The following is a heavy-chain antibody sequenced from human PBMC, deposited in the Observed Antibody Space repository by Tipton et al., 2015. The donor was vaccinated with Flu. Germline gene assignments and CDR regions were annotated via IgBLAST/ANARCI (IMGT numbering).Heavy chain of an antibody. J-gene: IGHJ6*02. D-gene: IGHD3-3*01. Sequence: SLRLSCAASGFTFSSYAMSWVRQAPGKGLEWVSAISGSGGSTYYADSVKGRFTISRDNSKNTLYLQMNSLRAEDTAVYYCAKDRGDRGVGDFWIGYHSNYYYGMDVWGQGTTVTVSS. CDR2: ISGSGGST. CDR3: AKDRGDRGVGDFWIGYHSNYYYGMDV. V-gene: IGHV3-23*01. CDR1: GFTFSSYA.